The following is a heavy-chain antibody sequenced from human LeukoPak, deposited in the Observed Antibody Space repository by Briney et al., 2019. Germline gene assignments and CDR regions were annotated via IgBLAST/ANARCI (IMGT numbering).Heavy chain of an antibody. D-gene: IGHD3-22*01. CDR3: AKDRYYYDSSGYSDRHDAFDI. CDR2: ISTSSSHM. Sequence: GGSLRLSCAASGFTVSSYSMNWVRQAPGKGLELVSSISTSSSHMYYADSVKGRFTISRDNSKNTLYLQMNSLRAEDTAVYYCAKDRYYYDSSGYSDRHDAFDIWGQGTMVTVSS. J-gene: IGHJ3*02. V-gene: IGHV3-21*04. CDR1: GFTVSSYS.